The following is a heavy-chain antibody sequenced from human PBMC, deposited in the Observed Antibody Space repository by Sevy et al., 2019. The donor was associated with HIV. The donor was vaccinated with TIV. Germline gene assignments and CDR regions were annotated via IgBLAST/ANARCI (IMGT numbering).Heavy chain of an antibody. CDR2: IYYSGIT. Sequence: SETLSLTCTVSGDSISSSYWSWIRQPPGKGLEWIGYIYYSGITNYNPSLKSRVTISRDMSKNQFSLKLSSVTDADTAVYYCARGSQYYYYAMDVWGQGTTVTVSS. J-gene: IGHJ6*02. CDR1: GDSISSSY. V-gene: IGHV4-59*01. CDR3: ARGSQYYYYAMDV.